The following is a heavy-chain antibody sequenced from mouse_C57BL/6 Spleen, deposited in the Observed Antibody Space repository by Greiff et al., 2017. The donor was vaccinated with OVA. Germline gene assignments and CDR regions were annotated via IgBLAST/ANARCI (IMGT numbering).Heavy chain of an antibody. CDR1: GFTFSDYG. J-gene: IGHJ3*01. Sequence: EVMLVESGGGLVKPGGSLKLSCAASGFTFSDYGMHWVRQAPETGLEWVAYISSGSSTIYYADTVKGRFTISRDNAKNTLFLQMTSLRSEDTAMYYCARGLAWFAYWGQGTLVTVSA. CDR2: ISSGSSTI. CDR3: ARGLAWFAY. V-gene: IGHV5-17*01.